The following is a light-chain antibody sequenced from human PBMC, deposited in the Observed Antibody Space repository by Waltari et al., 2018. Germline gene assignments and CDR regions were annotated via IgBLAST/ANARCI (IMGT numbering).Light chain of an antibody. CDR2: GAS. J-gene: IGKJ3*01. CDR3: QQYHSYPPT. CDR1: RDISNF. V-gene: IGKV1-16*02. Sequence: DIQMTQSPSSLSASVGERVPLTCRASRDISNFLGWFQQKPGKDPKALIYGASRLQSGVPSKFIGSGSGTDFTLTITSLQPEDFATYYCQQYHSYPPTFGPGTKVDVK.